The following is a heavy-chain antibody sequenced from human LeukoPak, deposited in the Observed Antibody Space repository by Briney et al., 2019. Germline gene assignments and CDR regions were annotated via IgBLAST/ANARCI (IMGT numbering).Heavy chain of an antibody. J-gene: IGHJ4*02. Sequence: GASVKVSCKVSGYTLTELSMHLVRQAPGKGPELMGGFDPEDGETIYAQKFKGRVNMTEDTSTDTAYMELSSLRSEDTAVYYCATADRTVGATTLGYWGQGTLVTVSS. CDR2: FDPEDGET. CDR3: ATADRTVGATTLGY. D-gene: IGHD1-26*01. V-gene: IGHV1-24*01. CDR1: GYTLTELS.